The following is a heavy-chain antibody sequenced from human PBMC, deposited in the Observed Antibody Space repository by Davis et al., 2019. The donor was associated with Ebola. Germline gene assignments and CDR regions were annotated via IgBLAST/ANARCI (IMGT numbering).Heavy chain of an antibody. CDR2: ISYDGSNK. D-gene: IGHD3-9*01. CDR3: ARQNFDWLPNDY. Sequence: GESLKISCAASGFTFSSYAMHWVRQAQGKGLEWVAVISYDGSNKYYADSVKGRFTISRDNSKNTLYLQMNSLRAEDTAVYYCARQNFDWLPNDYWGQGTLVTVS. CDR1: GFTFSSYA. J-gene: IGHJ4*02. V-gene: IGHV3-30*04.